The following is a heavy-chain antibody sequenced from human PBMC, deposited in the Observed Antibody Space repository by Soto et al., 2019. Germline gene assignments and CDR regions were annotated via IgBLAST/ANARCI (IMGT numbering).Heavy chain of an antibody. V-gene: IGHV3-53*01. D-gene: IGHD1-26*01. J-gene: IGHJ3*02. CDR3: ARGGALPRAFDI. CDR1: GFTVSSNH. CDR2: IYSGWST. Sequence: GGSLRLSCAASGFTVSSNHMSWVRQAPGKGLDWVSIIYSGWSTYYADSVKGRFTISRDNSKNTLYLQMNSLRAEDTAVYYCARGGALPRAFDIWGQGTMVTVSS.